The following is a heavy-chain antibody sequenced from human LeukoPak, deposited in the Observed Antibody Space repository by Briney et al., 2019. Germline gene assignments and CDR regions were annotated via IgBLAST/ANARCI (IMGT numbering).Heavy chain of an antibody. J-gene: IGHJ4*02. CDR1: GFTLGSYA. V-gene: IGHV3-23*01. CDR3: AKAAPGESYFDC. D-gene: IGHD4-17*01. CDR2: ISSSGGST. Sequence: GGSLRLSCAASGFTLGSYAMTWGRQAPGKGLEWVSTISSSGGSTYYADSVKGRFTISRDTSKNTLYLQMNSLRAEDTAVYYCAKAAPGESYFDCWGQGTLVTVSS.